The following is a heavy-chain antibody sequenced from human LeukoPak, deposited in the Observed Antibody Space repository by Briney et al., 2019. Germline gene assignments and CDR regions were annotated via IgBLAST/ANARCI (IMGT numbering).Heavy chain of an antibody. Sequence: GRSLRLSCAASGFTFSSYAMHWVRQAPGKGLEWVAVISYDGGNKYYADSVKGRFTISRDNSKNTLYLQMNSLRAEDTAVYYCARADYDSSGYPYDAFDIWGQGTMVVVSS. CDR1: GFTFSSYA. CDR3: ARADYDSSGYPYDAFDI. D-gene: IGHD3-22*01. J-gene: IGHJ3*02. CDR2: ISYDGGNK. V-gene: IGHV3-30-3*01.